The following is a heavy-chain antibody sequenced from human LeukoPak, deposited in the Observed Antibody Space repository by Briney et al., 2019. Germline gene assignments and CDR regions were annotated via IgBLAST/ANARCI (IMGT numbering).Heavy chain of an antibody. J-gene: IGHJ4*02. CDR1: GFTVSSNY. D-gene: IGHD4-17*01. Sequence: GGSLRLSCAASGFTVSSNYMSWVRQAPGKGLEWVSVIYSGGGTYYADSVKGRFTISRDNSKNTLYLQMNSLRAEDTAVYYCAKHKENYGDSCLDDYWGQGTLVTVSS. CDR3: AKHKENYGDSCLDDY. CDR2: IYSGGGT. V-gene: IGHV3-53*01.